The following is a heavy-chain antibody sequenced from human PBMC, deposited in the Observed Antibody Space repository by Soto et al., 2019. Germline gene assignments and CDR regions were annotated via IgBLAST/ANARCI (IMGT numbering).Heavy chain of an antibody. J-gene: IGHJ4*02. D-gene: IGHD1-26*01. CDR2: IDSDGNYT. V-gene: IGHV3-74*03. CDR3: VRDDVGVGIAY. CDR1: GFTFDDYG. Sequence: PGGSLRLSCAACGFTFDDYGMSWVRQAPGKGLVWVSHIDSDGNYTTYADSVKGRFTISRDNAKNTVYLQMNSLRAEDTAVYYCVRDDVGVGIAYWGLGTLVTVSS.